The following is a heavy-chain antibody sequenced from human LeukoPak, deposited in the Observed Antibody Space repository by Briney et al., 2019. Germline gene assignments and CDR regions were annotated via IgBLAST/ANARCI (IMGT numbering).Heavy chain of an antibody. CDR3: ARDISYSSGWQGSDY. CDR1: GGSISSGGYY. J-gene: IGHJ4*02. D-gene: IGHD6-19*01. V-gene: IGHV4-30-2*01. CDR2: IYHSGST. Sequence: SQTLSLTCTVSGGSISSGGYYWSWIRQPPGKGLEWIGYIYHSGSTYYNPSLKSRVTISVDRSKNQFSLKLSSVTAADTAVYYCARDISYSSGWQGSDYWGQGTLVTVSS.